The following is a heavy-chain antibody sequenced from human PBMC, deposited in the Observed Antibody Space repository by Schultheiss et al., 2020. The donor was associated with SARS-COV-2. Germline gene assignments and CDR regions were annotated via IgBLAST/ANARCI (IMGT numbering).Heavy chain of an antibody. CDR1: GFTVSSNY. CDR3: AKDGGVVQEYGMDV. V-gene: IGHV3-53*01. D-gene: IGHD3-3*01. Sequence: GGSLRLSCAASGFTVSSNYMSWVRQAPGKGLEWVSVIYSGGSTYYADSVKGRFTISRDNSKNTLYLQMNSLRAEDTAVYYCAKDGGVVQEYGMDVWGQGTTVTVSS. J-gene: IGHJ6*02. CDR2: IYSGGST.